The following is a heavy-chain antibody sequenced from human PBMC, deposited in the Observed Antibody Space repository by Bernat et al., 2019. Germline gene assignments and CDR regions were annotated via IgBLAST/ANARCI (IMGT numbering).Heavy chain of an antibody. J-gene: IGHJ4*02. Sequence: EVQLVESGGGLVQPGGSLRLSCAASGFTVSSNYMSWVRQAPGKGLEWVSVIYSGGSTYYADSVKGRFTISRDDSKSTLYLQMNSLRAEDTAVYYCARDISYYADDYWGQGTLVTVSS. CDR3: ARDISYYADDY. CDR2: IYSGGST. D-gene: IGHD3-10*01. CDR1: GFTVSSNY. V-gene: IGHV3-66*01.